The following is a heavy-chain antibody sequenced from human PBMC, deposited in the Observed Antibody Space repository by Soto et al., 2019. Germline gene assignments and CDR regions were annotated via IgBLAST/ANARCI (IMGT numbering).Heavy chain of an antibody. Sequence: ASVKVSCKASGYTFTSYGISWVRQAPGQGLEWMGWISAYNGNTNYAQKLQGRVTMTTDTSTSTAYMELRSLRSDDTAVYYCVRGGSDPSDHDAFDIWGQGTMVTVSS. V-gene: IGHV1-18*01. CDR2: ISAYNGNT. J-gene: IGHJ3*02. CDR1: GYTFTSYG. CDR3: VRGGSDPSDHDAFDI.